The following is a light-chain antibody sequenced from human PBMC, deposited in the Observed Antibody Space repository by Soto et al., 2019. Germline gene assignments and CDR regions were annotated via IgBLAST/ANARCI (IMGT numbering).Light chain of an antibody. V-gene: IGLV2-14*01. CDR1: SSDVGGYDY. CDR3: SSYSISTAYL. Sequence: ALTQPASVSGSPGQSITISCTGTSSDVGGYDYVSWYQLHPGKAPKLMVFEVSNRPSGVSYRFSGSKSGNTASLTISGLQAEDEADYFCSSYSISTAYLFGTGTNVTVL. CDR2: EVS. J-gene: IGLJ1*01.